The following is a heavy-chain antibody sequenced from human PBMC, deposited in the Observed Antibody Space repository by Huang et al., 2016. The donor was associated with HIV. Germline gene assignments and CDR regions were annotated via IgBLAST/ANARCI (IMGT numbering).Heavy chain of an antibody. V-gene: IGHV1-18*01. D-gene: IGHD1-1*01. CDR3: ARDHWYPLQNWFDL. Sequence: QVELVQSGAEVKRPGASVRVSCKAAGYIFTKYGINWVRQAPGQGLEWMGWISAYNGNTNYAEKFKGRVTLTRDTSATTAYMELRDVTSADTAVYYCARDHWYPLQNWFDLWGQGTLVTVSS. CDR2: ISAYNGNT. J-gene: IGHJ5*01. CDR1: GYIFTKYG.